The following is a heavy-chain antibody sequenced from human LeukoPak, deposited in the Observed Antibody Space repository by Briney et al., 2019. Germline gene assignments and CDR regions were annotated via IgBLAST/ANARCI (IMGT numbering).Heavy chain of an antibody. J-gene: IGHJ4*02. D-gene: IGHD3-22*01. CDR3: AKGLDSSGYYLGENFDY. Sequence: GGSLRLSCAASGFTFSSYAMNWVRPAPGKGLEWGALISASGGRTYYADSVKGRFTISRDNSKNTLYLQMNSLRDEDKALYYCAKGLDSSGYYLGENFDYWGQGTLVTVSS. CDR2: ISASGGRT. CDR1: GFTFSSYA. V-gene: IGHV3-23*01.